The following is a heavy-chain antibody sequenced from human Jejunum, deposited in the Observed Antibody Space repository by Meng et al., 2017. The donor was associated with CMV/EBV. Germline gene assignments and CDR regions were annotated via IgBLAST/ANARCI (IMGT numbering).Heavy chain of an antibody. V-gene: IGHV4-30-4*08. D-gene: IGHD5-18*01. CDR3: ARVRYSNGHGEY. Sequence: LQESAPGLVKPPPSLSLTCTVSAASITSTDYYGSWLRQPPGRGLEWIGYIYYSGVTYYSTSLKSRLAISINTSTNQFTLRLDSVTASDTAVYYCARVRYSNGHGEYWGQGTLVTVSS. J-gene: IGHJ4*02. CDR2: IYYSGVT. CDR1: AASITSTDYY.